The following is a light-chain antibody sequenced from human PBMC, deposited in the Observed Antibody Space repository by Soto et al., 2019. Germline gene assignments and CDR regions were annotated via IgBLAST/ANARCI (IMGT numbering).Light chain of an antibody. Sequence: DIHMTQSTASLSASVGDRVTITCRASQSISSYLNWYQQTPGKAPKLMIYEASSLESGVPSRFSGSRSGTEFTLTISSLQPDDFATYYCQQYNSYSQYTFGQGTRLEIK. CDR3: QQYNSYSQYT. J-gene: IGKJ5*01. V-gene: IGKV1-5*01. CDR1: QSISSY. CDR2: EAS.